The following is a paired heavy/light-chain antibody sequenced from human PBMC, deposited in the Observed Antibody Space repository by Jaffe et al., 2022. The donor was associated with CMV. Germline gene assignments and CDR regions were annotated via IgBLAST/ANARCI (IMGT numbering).Heavy chain of an antibody. CDR2: IYNSGNI. Sequence: QVQLQESGPGLVKPSETLSLTCTVSGGSISNYYWSWIRQPAGKGLEWIGRIYNSGNIKYNPSLKSRVTISSDTSENQFSLKLNSVTAADTAVYYCARDHLGRAADYSGMDVWGQGTTVTVSS. V-gene: IGHV4-4*07. CDR3: ARDHLGRAADYSGMDV. D-gene: IGHD2-15*01. J-gene: IGHJ6*02. CDR1: GGSISNYY.
Light chain of an antibody. CDR3: QQYHSYLYT. Sequence: DIQMTQSPSTLSASVGDRVTITCRASESISSWLAWYQQKPGKAPKVLIYKVSHLESGVPSRFSGSGSGTEFTLTISSLQPEDFATYYCQQYHSYLYTFGQGTKLEIK. V-gene: IGKV1-5*03. CDR1: ESISSW. CDR2: KVS. J-gene: IGKJ2*01.